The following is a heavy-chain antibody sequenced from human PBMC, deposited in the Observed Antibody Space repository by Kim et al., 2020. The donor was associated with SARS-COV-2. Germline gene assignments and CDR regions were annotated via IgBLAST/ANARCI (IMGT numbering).Heavy chain of an antibody. CDR1: GGSISSSSYY. CDR3: ARGGIAARRSGYYYYYGMDV. D-gene: IGHD6-6*01. J-gene: IGHJ6*02. V-gene: IGHV4-39*01. CDR2: IYYSGST. Sequence: SETLSLTCTVSGGSISSSSYYWGWIRQPPGKGLEWIGSIYYSGSTYYNPSLKSRVTISVDTSKNQFSLKLSSVTAADTAVYYCARGGIAARRSGYYYYYGMDVWGQGTTVTVSS.